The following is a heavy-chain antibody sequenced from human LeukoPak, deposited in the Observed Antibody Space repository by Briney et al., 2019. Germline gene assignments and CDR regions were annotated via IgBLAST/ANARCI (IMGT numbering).Heavy chain of an antibody. J-gene: IGHJ5*02. V-gene: IGHV1-69*01. Sequence: SVKVSCKASGGTFSSYAISWVRQAPGQGLEWMGGIIPIFGTANYAQKFQGRVTITADESTSTAYMELSSLRSEDTAVYYCAGVGERGYSYGLNWFDPWGQGTLVTVSS. CDR3: AGVGERGYSYGLNWFDP. CDR1: GGTFSSYA. D-gene: IGHD5-18*01. CDR2: IIPIFGTA.